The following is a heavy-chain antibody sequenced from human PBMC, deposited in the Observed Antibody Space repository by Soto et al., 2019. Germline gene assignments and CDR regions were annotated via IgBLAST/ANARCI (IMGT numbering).Heavy chain of an antibody. D-gene: IGHD2-2*02. CDR3: ARGIVEVPAAIADY. CDR1: GFTFSRFW. V-gene: IGHV3-74*01. J-gene: IGHJ4*02. CDR2: TSSDGRST. Sequence: EVQLVESGGGLVQPGGSLRLSCAASGFTFSRFWMHWVHQAPGKGLVWVSRTSSDGRSTSYADSVKGRFTTSRDNAKNQLYLQMNSLRAEDTALYYCARGIVEVPAAIADYWGQGTLVTVSS.